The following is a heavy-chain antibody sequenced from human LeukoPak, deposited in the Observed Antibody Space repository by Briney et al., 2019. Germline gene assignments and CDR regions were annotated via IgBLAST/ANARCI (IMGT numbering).Heavy chain of an antibody. CDR3: ARDNSVGDNAWWFDP. CDR1: GYTFTAYS. Sequence: GASVKVSCRASGYTFTAYSMYWVRQAPGQGLEWMGLINPTGGSTGYAQKFQGRVTMTRDMSTSTDYMELSSLRSEDTAIYYCARDNSVGDNAWWFDPWGQGTLVTVSS. J-gene: IGHJ5*02. CDR2: INPTGGST. V-gene: IGHV1-46*01. D-gene: IGHD1-26*01.